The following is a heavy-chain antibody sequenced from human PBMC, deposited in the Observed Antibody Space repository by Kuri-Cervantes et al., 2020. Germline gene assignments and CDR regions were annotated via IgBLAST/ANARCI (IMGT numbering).Heavy chain of an antibody. D-gene: IGHD1-1*01. V-gene: IGHV4-61*05. CDR3: ARGERWYFDL. CDR2: IYYSGST. J-gene: IGHJ2*01. CDR1: GGSISSSSYY. Sequence: ESLKISCTVSGGSISSSSYYWGWIRQPPGKGLEWIGYIYYSGSTNYNPSLKSRVTISVDTSKNQFSLRLSSVTAADTAVYYCARGERWYFDLWGRGTLVTVSS.